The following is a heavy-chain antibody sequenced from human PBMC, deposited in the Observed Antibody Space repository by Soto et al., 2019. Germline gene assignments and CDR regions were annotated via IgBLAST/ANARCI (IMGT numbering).Heavy chain of an antibody. D-gene: IGHD6-13*01. CDR2: ISGSGGST. V-gene: IGHV3-23*01. J-gene: IGHJ4*02. CDR3: AKDQGSSWYEIDY. Sequence: QPGGSLRLSCAASGFTLSNYSVTWVRQAPGKGLEWVSTISGSGGSTYYADSVKGRFTISRDNSKNTLYLQMNSLRAEDTAVYYCAKDQGSSWYEIDYWGQGTLVTV. CDR1: GFTLSNYS.